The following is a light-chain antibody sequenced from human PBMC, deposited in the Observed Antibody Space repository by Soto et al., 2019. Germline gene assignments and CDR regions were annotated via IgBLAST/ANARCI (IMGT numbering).Light chain of an antibody. CDR3: QQLNS. V-gene: IGKV1-9*01. Sequence: DIQLTQSPSFLSASVGDGVTITCRASQGISSYLAWYQQKPGKAPKLLIYAASTLQSGVPSRFSGSGSGTEFTLTISSLQPEDFATYYCQQLNSFGGGTKVEIK. CDR2: AAS. J-gene: IGKJ4*01. CDR1: QGISSY.